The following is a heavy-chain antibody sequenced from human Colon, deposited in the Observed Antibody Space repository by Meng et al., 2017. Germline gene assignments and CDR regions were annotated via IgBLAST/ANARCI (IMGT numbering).Heavy chain of an antibody. J-gene: IGHJ4*02. CDR3: VRLVVTSPIDF. Sequence: GSLRLSCSVSGYFISSGYYWGWIRQPPGKGLEWIASIYQSGNTYYNPSLKSRVTISMDTSENQFSLRLSSVTAADTAIYYCVRLVVTSPIDFWGQGTLVTRLL. V-gene: IGHV4-38-2*02. CDR1: GYFISSGYY. CDR2: IYQSGNT. D-gene: IGHD2-21*02.